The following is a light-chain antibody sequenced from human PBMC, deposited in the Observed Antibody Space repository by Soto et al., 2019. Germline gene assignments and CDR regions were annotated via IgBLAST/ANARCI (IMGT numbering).Light chain of an antibody. Sequence: AIQMTQSPSSLSASVGDRVTITCRASRDIGNDLGWYQQKPGKAPKHLIFAASNLQSGVPSRFSGGGSDTDFTLTISSLQADDFATYYCLQHFNFSWTFGQGTKVETK. J-gene: IGKJ1*01. V-gene: IGKV1-6*01. CDR2: AAS. CDR1: RDIGND. CDR3: LQHFNFSWT.